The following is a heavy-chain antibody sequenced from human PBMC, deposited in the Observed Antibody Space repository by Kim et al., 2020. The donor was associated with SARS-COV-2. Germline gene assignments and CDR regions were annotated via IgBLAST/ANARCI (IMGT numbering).Heavy chain of an antibody. V-gene: IGHV1-46*01. Sequence: GESLKISCKASGYTFTSYYMHWVRQAPGQGLEWMGIINPSGGSTSYAQKFQGRVTMTRDTSTSTVYMELSSLRSEDTAVYYCARRDALQNHLDYWGQGTLVTVSS. J-gene: IGHJ4*02. CDR1: GYTFTSYY. CDR2: INPSGGST. CDR3: ARRDALQNHLDY.